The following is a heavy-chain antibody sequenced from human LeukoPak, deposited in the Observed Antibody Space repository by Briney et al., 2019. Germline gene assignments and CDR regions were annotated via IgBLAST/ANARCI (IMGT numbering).Heavy chain of an antibody. CDR1: GFTFSSYG. D-gene: IGHD3-10*01. V-gene: IGHV3-23*01. Sequence: GGSLRLSCAASGFTFSSYGMNWVRQAPGKGLEWVSSISGPGRSTYYADSVKGRFTISRDNSKNTIYLQMNSLRVEDTAVYYCAKDRMVRGVEDYWGQGTLVTVSS. CDR3: AKDRMVRGVEDY. CDR2: ISGPGRST. J-gene: IGHJ4*02.